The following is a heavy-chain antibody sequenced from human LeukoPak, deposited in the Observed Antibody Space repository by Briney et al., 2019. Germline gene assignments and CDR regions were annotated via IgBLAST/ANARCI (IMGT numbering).Heavy chain of an antibody. Sequence: PGESLRLSCAASGFTFSSYGMHWVRQAPGKGLEWVAVISYDGSNKYYADSVKGRFTISRGNSKNTLYLQMNSLRAEDTAVYYCAKASVTLNWFDPWGQGTLVTVSS. CDR3: AKASVTLNWFDP. CDR2: ISYDGSNK. J-gene: IGHJ5*02. V-gene: IGHV3-30*18. D-gene: IGHD2-21*02. CDR1: GFTFSSYG.